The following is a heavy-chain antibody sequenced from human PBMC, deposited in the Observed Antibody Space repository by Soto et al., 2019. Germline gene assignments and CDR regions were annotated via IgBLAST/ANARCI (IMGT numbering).Heavy chain of an antibody. D-gene: IGHD2-21*02. CDR3: AREAHIVVVTASDYFDY. Sequence: GESLKISCKGSGYSFTSYWIGWVRQMPGKGLEWMGIIYPGDSDTRYSPSFQGQVTISADKSISTAYLQWSSLKASDTAMYYCAREAHIVVVTASDYFDYWGQGALVTVSS. CDR2: IYPGDSDT. CDR1: GYSFTSYW. J-gene: IGHJ4*02. V-gene: IGHV5-51*01.